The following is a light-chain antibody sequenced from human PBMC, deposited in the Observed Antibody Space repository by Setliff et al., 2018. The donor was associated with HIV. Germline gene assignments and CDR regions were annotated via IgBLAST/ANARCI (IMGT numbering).Light chain of an antibody. J-gene: IGLJ1*01. CDR2: EVS. V-gene: IGLV2-14*01. CDR3: SPYTSGSTRV. Sequence: LTQPASVSGSPGQSITISCTGSSNDVGCYSYVSWYQQRPGKAPKLMISEVSNRPSGVSNRFSGSKSGNTASLAISGLQAEDEADYYCSPYTSGSTRVFGTGTKVTV. CDR1: SNDVGCYSY.